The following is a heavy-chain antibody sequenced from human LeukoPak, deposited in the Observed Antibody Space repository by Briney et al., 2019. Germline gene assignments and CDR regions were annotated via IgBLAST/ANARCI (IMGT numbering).Heavy chain of an antibody. Sequence: SETLSLTCSVAGGSISNYYWIWIRQPPGKGLEWIGYIYYSGSTNYNPSLKSRVTISVDTSKNQFSLKLSSVTAADTAVYYCARHVAVGETAWGQGTLVTVSS. CDR3: ARHVAVGETA. CDR2: IYYSGST. D-gene: IGHD1-26*01. J-gene: IGHJ5*02. V-gene: IGHV4-59*08. CDR1: GGSISNYY.